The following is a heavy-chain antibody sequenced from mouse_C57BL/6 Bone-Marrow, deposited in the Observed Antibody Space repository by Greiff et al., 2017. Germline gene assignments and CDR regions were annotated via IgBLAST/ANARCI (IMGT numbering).Heavy chain of an antibody. J-gene: IGHJ1*03. CDR1: GYTFTSYW. CDR3: ARKGYYYGSSRYFDV. Sequence: VQLQQPGPELVKPGASVKLSCKASGYTFTSYWMHWVKQRTGQGLEWIGSINPSNGGTNYNEKFKSKATLTVDKSSSTAYMQLNSLTSEDAAVYYCARKGYYYGSSRYFDVWGTGTTVTVSS. D-gene: IGHD1-1*01. V-gene: IGHV1-53*01. CDR2: INPSNGGT.